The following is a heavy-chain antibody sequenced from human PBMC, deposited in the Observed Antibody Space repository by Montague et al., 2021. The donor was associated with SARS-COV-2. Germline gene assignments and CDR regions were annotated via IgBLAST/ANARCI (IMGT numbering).Heavy chain of an antibody. D-gene: IGHD2-21*01. V-gene: IGHV3-23*01. Sequence: SLRLSCAASGFTFSSYAMSWVRQAPGKGLEWVSGIRGSGSSTNYADSVKGRFTISRDNPKNTLYLQMNSLRAEDTAVYYCARYWGTHLGENWFDPWGQGTLVTVSS. CDR1: GFTFSSYA. CDR3: ARYWGTHLGENWFDP. CDR2: IRGSGSST. J-gene: IGHJ5*02.